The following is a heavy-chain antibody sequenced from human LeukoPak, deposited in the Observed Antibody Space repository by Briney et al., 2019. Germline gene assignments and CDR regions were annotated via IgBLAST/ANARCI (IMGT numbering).Heavy chain of an antibody. J-gene: IGHJ5*02. CDR1: GGSISSSSYY. CDR3: ARHGGGSYFDYGGNWFDP. V-gene: IGHV4-39*01. D-gene: IGHD1-26*01. Sequence: SETLSLTCTVSGGSISSSSYYWGWIRQPPGKGLEWIGSIYYSGSTNYNPSLKSRVTISVDTSKNQFSLKLSSVTAADTAVYYCARHGGGSYFDYGGNWFDPWGQGTLVTVSS. CDR2: IYYSGST.